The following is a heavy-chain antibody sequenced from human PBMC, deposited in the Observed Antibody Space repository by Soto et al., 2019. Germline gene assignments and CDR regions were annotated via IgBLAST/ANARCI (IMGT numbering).Heavy chain of an antibody. CDR1: TVSGYI. CDR2: INPNSGGT. Sequence: TVSGYILVLVLPSPEQGLEWMGWINPNSGGTNYAQKFQGWVTMTRDTSISTAYMELSRLRSDDTAVYYCAREAEYCTNGVCYNFDYWGQGTLVTVSS. CDR3: AREAEYCTNGVCYNFDY. V-gene: IGHV1-2*04. D-gene: IGHD2-8*01. J-gene: IGHJ4*02.